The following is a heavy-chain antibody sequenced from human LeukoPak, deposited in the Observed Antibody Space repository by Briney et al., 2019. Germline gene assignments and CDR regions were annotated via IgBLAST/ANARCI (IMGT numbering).Heavy chain of an antibody. Sequence: ASVKVSCKASGYTFTSYDINWVRQATGQGLEWMGWMNPNSGNTGHAQKFQGRVTMTRNTSIGTAYMELSSLRSEDTAVYYCAGRGGWAFDYWGQGTLVTVSS. D-gene: IGHD6-19*01. V-gene: IGHV1-8*01. J-gene: IGHJ4*02. CDR3: AGRGGWAFDY. CDR2: MNPNSGNT. CDR1: GYTFTSYD.